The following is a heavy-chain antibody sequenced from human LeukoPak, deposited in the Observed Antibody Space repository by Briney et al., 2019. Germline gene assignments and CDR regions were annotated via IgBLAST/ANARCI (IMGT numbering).Heavy chain of an antibody. V-gene: IGHV3-15*01. CDR1: GFTFSSYA. J-gene: IGHJ4*02. CDR2: IKSKTDGGTT. CDR3: TTDRVGPTRGY. Sequence: ARSLRLSCAASGFTFSSYAMHWVRQAPGKGLEWVGRIKSKTDGGTTEYAAPVKGRFTISRDDSENTLYLQMNSLKTEDTALYYCTTDRVGPTRGYWGQGTLVTVSS. D-gene: IGHD1-26*01.